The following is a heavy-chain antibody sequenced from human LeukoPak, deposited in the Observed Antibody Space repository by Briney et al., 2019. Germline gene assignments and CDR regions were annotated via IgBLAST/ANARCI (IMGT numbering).Heavy chain of an antibody. CDR3: AKGTLLLWFSPNGYFDY. J-gene: IGHJ4*02. V-gene: IGHV3-9*01. CDR2: ISWNSGSI. D-gene: IGHD3-10*01. Sequence: PGGSLRLSCAASGFTFDDYAMHWVRQAPGKGLEWVSGISWNSGSIGYADSVKGRFTISRDNAKNSLYLQMNSLRAEDTALYYCAKGTLLLWFSPNGYFDYWGQGTLVTVSS. CDR1: GFTFDDYA.